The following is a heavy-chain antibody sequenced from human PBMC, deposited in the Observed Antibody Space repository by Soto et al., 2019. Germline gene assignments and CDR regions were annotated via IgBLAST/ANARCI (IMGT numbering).Heavy chain of an antibody. J-gene: IGHJ4*02. CDR3: AKGLAYCGGDCYQHDY. Sequence: QVQLVESGGGVVQPGRSLRLSCAASGFTFSSYGMHWVRQAPGKGLEWGAVISYDGSNKYYADSVKGRFTISRDNSKNTLYLQMNSLRAEDTAVYYCAKGLAYCGGDCYQHDYWGQGTLVTVSS. V-gene: IGHV3-30*18. CDR2: ISYDGSNK. CDR1: GFTFSSYG. D-gene: IGHD2-21*02.